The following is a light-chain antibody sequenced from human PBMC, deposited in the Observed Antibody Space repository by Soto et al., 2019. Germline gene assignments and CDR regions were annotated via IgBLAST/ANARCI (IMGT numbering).Light chain of an antibody. V-gene: IGKV1-39*01. CDR3: QQTYSTPPT. CDR1: QGISSW. Sequence: DIQMTQSPSTLSGSVGDRVTITCRASQGISSWLAWYQQKAGKAPKLLIYGASSLQSGVPSRFSGSGSGTDFTLTISSLQPEDFATYYCQQTYSTPPTFGQGTKVDIK. CDR2: GAS. J-gene: IGKJ1*01.